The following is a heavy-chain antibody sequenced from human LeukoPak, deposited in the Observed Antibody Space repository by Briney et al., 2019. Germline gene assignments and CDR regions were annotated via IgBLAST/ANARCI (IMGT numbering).Heavy chain of an antibody. D-gene: IGHD4-17*01. CDR2: ISSSSSTI. CDR1: GFTFSSHS. Sequence: GGSLRLSCAASGFTFSSHSMNWVRQAPGKGLEWVSYISSSSSTIYYADSVKGRFTISRDNAKNSLYLQMNSLRAEDTAVYYCAKRPSDGYGDEGGQGTLVTVSS. J-gene: IGHJ4*02. V-gene: IGHV3-48*01. CDR3: AKRPSDGYGDE.